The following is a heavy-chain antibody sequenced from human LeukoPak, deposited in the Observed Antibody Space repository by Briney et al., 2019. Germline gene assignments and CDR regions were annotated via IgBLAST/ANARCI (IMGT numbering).Heavy chain of an antibody. Sequence: ASVKVSCKTSGYTFTGYYMHWVRQAPGQGLEWMGWINPNSGGTNYAQKFQGRVTMTRDTSISTAYMQLSRLRSDDTAVYYCVRAGRRDGYNPGDAFDIWGQGTMVTVS. V-gene: IGHV1-2*02. CDR2: INPNSGGT. CDR1: GYTFTGYY. CDR3: VRAGRRDGYNPGDAFDI. D-gene: IGHD5-24*01. J-gene: IGHJ3*02.